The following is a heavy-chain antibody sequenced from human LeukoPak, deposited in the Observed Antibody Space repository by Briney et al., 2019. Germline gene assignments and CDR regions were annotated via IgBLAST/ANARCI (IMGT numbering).Heavy chain of an antibody. CDR2: IKEDGGEK. CDR1: GFTFRTYW. CDR3: ARGHWYVFY. Sequence: GGSLRLSCAASGFTFRTYWMSWVRQAPGKGLEWVASIKEDGGEKYYVDSVKGRFTISRDNAKNSLYLQTNSLRAEDTAVYYCARGHWYVFYWGQGTLVTVSS. J-gene: IGHJ4*02. D-gene: IGHD2-8*02. V-gene: IGHV3-7*01.